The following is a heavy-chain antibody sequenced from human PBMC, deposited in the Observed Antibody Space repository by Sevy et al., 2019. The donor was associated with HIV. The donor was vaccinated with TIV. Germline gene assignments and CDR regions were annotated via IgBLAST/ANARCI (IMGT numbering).Heavy chain of an antibody. D-gene: IGHD3-22*01. CDR1: GGSISGYY. V-gene: IGHV4-59*01. J-gene: IGHJ4*02. CDR3: ATRKGYYDGSGYYDY. CDR2: IYYTGST. Sequence: SETLSLTCTVSGGSISGYYWSWIRQPPGKGLEYIGYIYYTGSTNYNPSLKSRVTISVDTSKNQFSLQLSPVTAADTAVYYCATRKGYYDGSGYYDYWGQGILVTVSS.